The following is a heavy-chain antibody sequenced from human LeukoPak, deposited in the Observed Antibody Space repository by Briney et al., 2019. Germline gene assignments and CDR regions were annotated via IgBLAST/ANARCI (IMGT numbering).Heavy chain of an antibody. V-gene: IGHV3-48*03. CDR2: ISSSGGTR. CDR3: ATLTVASSFDY. J-gene: IGHJ4*02. D-gene: IGHD6-19*01. CDR1: GFAFSVYE. Sequence: PGGSLRLSCAASGFAFSVYEMYWVRQAPGKGLEWVSYISSSGGTRCYADSVKGRFTISRDNAKNSLYLQMNSLRAEDTAVYYCATLTVASSFDYWGQGTLVTVSS.